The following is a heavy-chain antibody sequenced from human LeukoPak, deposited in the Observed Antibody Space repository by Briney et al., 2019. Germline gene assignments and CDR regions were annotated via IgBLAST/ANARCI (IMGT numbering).Heavy chain of an antibody. J-gene: IGHJ6*02. CDR2: ISGSGGST. D-gene: IGHD4-17*01. Sequence: PGGSLRLSCAASGFTFSSYAMSWVRQAPGKGLEWVSAISGSGGSTYYADSVKGRFTISRDNSKNTLYLQMNSLRAEDTAVYYCARDLYGDYPYGMDVWGQGTTVTVSS. CDR1: GFTFSSYA. CDR3: ARDLYGDYPYGMDV. V-gene: IGHV3-23*01.